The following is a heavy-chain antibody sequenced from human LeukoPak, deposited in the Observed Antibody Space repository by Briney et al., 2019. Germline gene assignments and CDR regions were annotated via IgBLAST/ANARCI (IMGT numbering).Heavy chain of an antibody. CDR2: ICSSDSEP. CDR1: GYSFSTYW. V-gene: IGHV5-10-1*01. CDR3: ARHYSNDHTLFDF. D-gene: IGHD2-21*01. Sequence: GESLKISCKVSGYSFSTYWITWVRQMPGGALEWIGRICSSDSEPNYSPSFQGHVTISADRSINTVYLQWSSLRASDTAIYFCARHYSNDHTLFDFWGQGALVTVST. J-gene: IGHJ4*02.